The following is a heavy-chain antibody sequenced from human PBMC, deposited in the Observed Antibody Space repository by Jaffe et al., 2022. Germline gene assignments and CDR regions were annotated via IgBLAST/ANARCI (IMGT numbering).Heavy chain of an antibody. D-gene: IGHD3-9*01. Sequence: QVQLVQSGAEVKKPGASVKVSCKASGYTFTSYAMHWVRQAPGQRLEWMGWINAGNGNTKYSQKFQGRVTITRDTSASTAYMELSSLRSEDTAVYYCARGAILTGYYPLFVFDYWGQGTLVTVSS. CDR2: INAGNGNT. V-gene: IGHV1-3*01. J-gene: IGHJ4*02. CDR3: ARGAILTGYYPLFVFDY. CDR1: GYTFTSYA.